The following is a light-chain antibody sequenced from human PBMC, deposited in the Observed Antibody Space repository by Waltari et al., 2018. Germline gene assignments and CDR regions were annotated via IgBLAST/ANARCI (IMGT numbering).Light chain of an antibody. CDR2: DAS. V-gene: IGKV3-11*01. CDR1: QSVSSQ. CDR3: QQRYSWPRT. Sequence: DIVLTQSPATLSLSPGERVTLSCRASQSVSSQLAWYQQKPGQAPRLLIYDASDRATGIPARFSGSGSGTDFTLTISSLEPEDLAVYYCQQRYSWPRTFGQGTKLEIK. J-gene: IGKJ2*01.